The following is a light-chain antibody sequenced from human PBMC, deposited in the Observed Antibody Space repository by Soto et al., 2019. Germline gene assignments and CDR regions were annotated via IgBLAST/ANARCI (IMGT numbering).Light chain of an antibody. V-gene: IGKV3-15*01. CDR2: GAS. CDR1: QSVSSN. Sequence: EIVMTQSPATLSVSPGERATLSCRARQSVSSNLAWYQQKPGQAPRLLIYGASTRATGIPARFSGSRSGTEFTLTISSLQSEDFAVYYCQQYNNWPPTFGQGTPLEIK. CDR3: QQYNNWPPT. J-gene: IGKJ5*01.